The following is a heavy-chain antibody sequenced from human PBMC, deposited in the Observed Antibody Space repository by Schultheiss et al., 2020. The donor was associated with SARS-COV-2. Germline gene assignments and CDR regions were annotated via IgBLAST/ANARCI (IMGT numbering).Heavy chain of an antibody. D-gene: IGHD2-2*01. V-gene: IGHV4-59*12. J-gene: IGHJ6*03. CDR1: GGSISSYY. CDR3: ARVRYQLPYYYYYYMDV. CDR2: IYYSGST. Sequence: SQTLSLTCTVSGGSISSYYWSWIRQPPGKGLEWIGYIYYSGSTYYNPSLKSRVTISVDTFKKQFSLKLNSVTAADTAVYYCARVRYQLPYYYYYYMDVWGKGTTVTVSS.